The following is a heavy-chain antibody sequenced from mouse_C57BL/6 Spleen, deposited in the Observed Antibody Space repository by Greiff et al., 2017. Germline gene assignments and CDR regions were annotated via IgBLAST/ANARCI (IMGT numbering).Heavy chain of an antibody. CDR2: IWTGGGT. V-gene: IGHV2-9-1*01. J-gene: IGHJ1*03. CDR1: GFSLTSYA. Sequence: QVQLKESGPGLVAPSPCLSISCTVSGFSLTSYAISWVRQPPGKGLEWLGVIWTGGGTNYNSTLKSKLSIIKDNSNNQFFLKMNSLQTDDTARYYCARNSRWLPWYFDVWGTGTTVTVSS. CDR3: ARNSRWLPWYFDV. D-gene: IGHD2-3*01.